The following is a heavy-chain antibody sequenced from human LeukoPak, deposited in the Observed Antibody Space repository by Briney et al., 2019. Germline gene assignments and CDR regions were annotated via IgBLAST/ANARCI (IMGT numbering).Heavy chain of an antibody. V-gene: IGHV1-18*04. CDR2: ISAYNGNT. Sequence: ASVKVSCKASGYTFTDYYIHWVRQAPGQGLEWMGWISAYNGNTNYAQKLQGRVTMTTDTSTSTAYMELRSLRSDDTAVYYCARVYSYDAFDIWGQGTMVTVSS. CDR3: ARVYSYDAFDI. J-gene: IGHJ3*02. CDR1: GYTFTDYY. D-gene: IGHD5-18*01.